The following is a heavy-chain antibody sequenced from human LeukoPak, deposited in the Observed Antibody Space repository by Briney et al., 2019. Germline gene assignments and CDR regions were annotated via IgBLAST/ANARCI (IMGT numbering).Heavy chain of an antibody. Sequence: GGSLRLSCAASGFTFSSYAMSWVRQAPEKGLEWVSTISGSGGGTYYADSVKGRLTISRDDSKNTLYLQMNSLRAEDTAVYYCVKDLGRYRNNCFDYWGQGTLGTVSS. D-gene: IGHD1-26*01. CDR3: VKDLGRYRNNCFDY. CDR2: ISGSGGGT. V-gene: IGHV3-23*01. CDR1: GFTFSSYA. J-gene: IGHJ4*02.